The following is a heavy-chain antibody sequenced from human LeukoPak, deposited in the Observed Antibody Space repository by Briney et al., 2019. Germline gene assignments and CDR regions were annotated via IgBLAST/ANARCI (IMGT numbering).Heavy chain of an antibody. D-gene: IGHD3-3*01. CDR2: IWYDGSNK. CDR3: AKEGYDFWSGYPPYFDY. J-gene: IGHJ4*02. Sequence: QPGGSLRLSCAASGFTYSNYGMHWVRQAPGKGLEWVAVIWYDGSNKYYADSVKGRFTISRDNSKNTLYLQMNSLRAEDTAVYYCAKEGYDFWSGYPPYFDYWGQGTLVTVSS. V-gene: IGHV3-30*02. CDR1: GFTYSNYG.